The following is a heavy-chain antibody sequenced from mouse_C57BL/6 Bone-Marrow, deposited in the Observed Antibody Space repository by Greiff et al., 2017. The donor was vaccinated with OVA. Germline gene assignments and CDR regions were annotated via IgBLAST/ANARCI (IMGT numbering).Heavy chain of an antibody. D-gene: IGHD1-1*01. CDR2: IDPSDSET. CDR1: GYTFTSYW. CDR3: AVITTVVSFDY. J-gene: IGHJ2*01. Sequence: QVQLQQPGAELVRPGSSVKLSCKASGYTFTSYWMHWVKQRPIQGLEWIGNIDPSDSETHYNQKFKDKATLTVDKSSSTAYMQLSRLTSEDSAVYCWAVITTVVSFDYWGQGTTLTVSS. V-gene: IGHV1-52*01.